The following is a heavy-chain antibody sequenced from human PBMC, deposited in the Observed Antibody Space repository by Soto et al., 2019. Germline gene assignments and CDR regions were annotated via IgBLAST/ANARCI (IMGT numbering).Heavy chain of an antibody. Sequence: GASVKVSCKASGYTFTSYGISWVRQAPGQGLEWMGWISAYNGNTNYAQKLQGRVTMTTDTSTSTAYMELRSLRSDDTAVYYCARQDYGDFVAHTDMDVWGQGTTVTVSS. CDR1: GYTFTSYG. D-gene: IGHD4-17*01. V-gene: IGHV1-18*01. CDR2: ISAYNGNT. CDR3: ARQDYGDFVAHTDMDV. J-gene: IGHJ6*02.